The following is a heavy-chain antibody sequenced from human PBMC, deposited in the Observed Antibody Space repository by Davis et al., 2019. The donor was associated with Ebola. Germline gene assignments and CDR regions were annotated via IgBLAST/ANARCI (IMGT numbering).Heavy chain of an antibody. CDR2: INHSGST. D-gene: IGHD2-2*01. CDR3: ARGLYCSSTSCLGLGY. J-gene: IGHJ4*02. V-gene: IGHV4-34*01. CDR1: GGSFSGYY. Sequence: SETLSLTFAVYGGSFSGYYWRWIRQPPGKGLEWIGEINHSGSTNYNPSLKSRVTISVDTSKNQFSLKLSSVTAADTAVYYCARGLYCSSTSCLGLGYWGQGTLVTVSS.